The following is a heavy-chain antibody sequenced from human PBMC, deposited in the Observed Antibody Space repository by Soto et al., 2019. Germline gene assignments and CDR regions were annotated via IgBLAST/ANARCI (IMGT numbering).Heavy chain of an antibody. J-gene: IGHJ5*01. D-gene: IGHD3-22*01. CDR2: ISPGDSRT. CDR3: ARFDLVGLTKNVFDS. CDR1: GYTFTDYW. V-gene: IGHV5-51*03. Sequence: EVQLVQSGAEMKKPGESLKISCEASGYTFTDYWVGWVRQMPGKGLEWMGIISPGDSRTKFSPSFQGRVTLSVDESLNTAYLQWNTLEASDTAIYYCARFDLVGLTKNVFDSWGQGTLVTVSS.